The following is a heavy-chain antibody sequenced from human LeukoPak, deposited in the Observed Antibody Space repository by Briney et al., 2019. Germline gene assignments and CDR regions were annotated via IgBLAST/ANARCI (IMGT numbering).Heavy chain of an antibody. CDR2: IYYSGST. CDR3: ARQTTDFDY. V-gene: IGHV4-39*01. D-gene: IGHD4-17*01. CDR1: GGSIGSSSYY. Sequence: SETLSLTCTVSGGSIGSSSYYWGWIRQPPGKGLEWIGSIYYSGSTYYNPSLKSRVTISVDTSKNQFSLKLSSVTAADTAVYYCARQTTDFDYWGQGTLVTVSS. J-gene: IGHJ4*02.